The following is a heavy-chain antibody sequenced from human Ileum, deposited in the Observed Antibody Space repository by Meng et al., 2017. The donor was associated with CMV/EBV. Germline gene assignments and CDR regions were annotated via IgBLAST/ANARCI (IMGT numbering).Heavy chain of an antibody. CDR1: GDSITTTTYY. Sequence: QLQGSGPGLVKPSWTLSLTCTVSGDSITTTTYYWGWLRQPPGKGLEWIASIYYSGTTYYNPSLKSRVTISVDTSKNQFSLKVYSVTAADTAIYYCARSRREDWFDPWGQGTLVTVSS. V-gene: IGHV4-39*07. J-gene: IGHJ5*02. CDR2: IYYSGTT. CDR3: ARSRREDWFDP. D-gene: IGHD1-26*01.